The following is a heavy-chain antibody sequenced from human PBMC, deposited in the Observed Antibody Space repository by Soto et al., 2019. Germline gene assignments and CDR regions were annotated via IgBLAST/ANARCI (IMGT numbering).Heavy chain of an antibody. D-gene: IGHD1-1*01. V-gene: IGHV3-23*01. Sequence: PGESLRLACTASGFTFSSYSMSWVRQAPGKGLEWVSAISGSGGSTYYADSVKGWFTISRDNSKNTLYLQMNSLRVEDTAVYYCARTFVPGIAGFDPWGQGTLVTVSS. CDR2: ISGSGGST. J-gene: IGHJ5*02. CDR3: ARTFVPGIAGFDP. CDR1: GFTFSSYS.